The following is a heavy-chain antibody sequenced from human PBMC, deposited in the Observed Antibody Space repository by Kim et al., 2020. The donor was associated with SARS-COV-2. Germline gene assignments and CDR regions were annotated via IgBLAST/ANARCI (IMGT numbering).Heavy chain of an antibody. J-gene: IGHJ4*02. CDR3: AGSYEFDY. D-gene: IGHD5-12*01. Sequence: GSEQYYVDSVKGRFTISRDNAKNSLYLQMNSLRAEDTAVYYCAGSYEFDYWGQGTLVTVSS. V-gene: IGHV3-7*04. CDR2: GSEQ.